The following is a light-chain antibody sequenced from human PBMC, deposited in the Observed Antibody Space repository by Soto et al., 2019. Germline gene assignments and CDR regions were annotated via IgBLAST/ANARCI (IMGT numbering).Light chain of an antibody. CDR1: SSDVGGYNY. J-gene: IGLJ1*01. V-gene: IGLV2-14*01. Sequence: QSALTQPASVSGSPGQSITISCTGTSSDVGGYNYVSWYQQHPGKAPKLIIYDVSNWPSGVSNRFSVSKSGNTASLTISGLQAEDEGDYYCSSYTSRRTYVFGTGTKVTVL. CDR2: DVS. CDR3: SSYTSRRTYV.